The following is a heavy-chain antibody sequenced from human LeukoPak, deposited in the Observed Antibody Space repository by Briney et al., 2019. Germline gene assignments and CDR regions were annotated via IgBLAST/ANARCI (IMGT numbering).Heavy chain of an antibody. D-gene: IGHD3-10*01. CDR2: FDPEDGET. V-gene: IGHV1-24*01. J-gene: IGHJ4*02. CDR1: GYTLSELS. CDR3: ATNYYGSGSGPYHFDY. Sequence: ASVKVSCKVSGYTLSELSMHWVRQAPGKGLEWMGGFDPEDGETIYAQKFQGRVTMTEDTSTDTAYMELSSLRSEDTAVYYCATNYYGSGSGPYHFDYWGQGTLVTVSS.